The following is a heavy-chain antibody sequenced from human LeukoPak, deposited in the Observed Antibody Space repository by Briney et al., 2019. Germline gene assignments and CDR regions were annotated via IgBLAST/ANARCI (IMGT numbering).Heavy chain of an antibody. CDR1: GFTFSSYA. Sequence: PGGSLRLSCAASGFTFSSYAMSWVRQAPGKGLEWVSGISWNSGSIGYADSVKGRFTISRDNSRNTVYMQMDSLRAEDTAIYYCAGDRNSDWYSPLDYWGQGSQVTVSP. CDR3: AGDRNSDWYSPLDY. J-gene: IGHJ4*02. V-gene: IGHV3-23*01. CDR2: ISWNSGSI. D-gene: IGHD6-19*01.